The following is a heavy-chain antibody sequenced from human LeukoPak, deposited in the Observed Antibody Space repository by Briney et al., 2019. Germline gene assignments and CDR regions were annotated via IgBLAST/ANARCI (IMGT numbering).Heavy chain of an antibody. Sequence: GGSLRLSCAASGFSFGSYSMNWVRQAPGKEPEWISYISITGETIYYADSVTGRFTTSRDNVQRSIYLEMNSLRDDDTAVYYCARSAPGFDYWGRGTLVNVSS. CDR2: ISITGETI. J-gene: IGHJ4*02. CDR3: ARSAPGFDY. CDR1: GFSFGSYS. V-gene: IGHV3-48*02.